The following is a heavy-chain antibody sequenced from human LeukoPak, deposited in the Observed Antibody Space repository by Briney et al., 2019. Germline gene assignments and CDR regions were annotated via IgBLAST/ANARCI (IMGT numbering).Heavy chain of an antibody. CDR2: FDPEDGET. J-gene: IGHJ6*03. V-gene: IGHV1-24*01. CDR3: ARGLVVPAAIRTYYYYYYMDV. CDR1: GYTLTELS. D-gene: IGHD2-2*02. Sequence: ASVKVSCKVSGYTLTELSMHWVRQAPGKGLEWMGGFDPEDGETIYAQKFQGRVTMTEDTSTDTAYMELSSLRSEDTAVYYCARGLVVPAAIRTYYYYYYMDVWGKGTTVTVSS.